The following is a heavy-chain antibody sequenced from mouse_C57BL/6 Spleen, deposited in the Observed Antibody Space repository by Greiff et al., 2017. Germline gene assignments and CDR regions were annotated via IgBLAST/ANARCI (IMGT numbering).Heavy chain of an antibody. CDR2: ISYDGSN. J-gene: IGHJ2*01. CDR1: GYSITSGYY. Sequence: VQLKESGPGLVKPSQSLSLTCSVTGYSITSGYYWNWIRQFPGNKLEWMGYISYDGSNNYNPSLKNRISITRDTSKNQFFLKLNSVTTEDTATYYCARDDYVLFDYWGQGTTLTVSS. V-gene: IGHV3-6*01. CDR3: ARDDYVLFDY. D-gene: IGHD2-4*01.